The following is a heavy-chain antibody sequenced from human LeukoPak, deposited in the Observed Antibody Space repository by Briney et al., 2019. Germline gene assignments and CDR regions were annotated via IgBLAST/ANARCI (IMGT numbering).Heavy chain of an antibody. D-gene: IGHD3-10*01. V-gene: IGHV3-23*01. Sequence: QPGGSLRLSCAASGFTFSSYAMSWVRQAPGKGLEWVSGISGSGGSTYYADSVKGRFTISRDNSKNTLYLQMNSLRAEDTAVYYCAKSFGEYYYYYGMDVWGQGTTVTVSS. J-gene: IGHJ6*02. CDR2: ISGSGGST. CDR3: AKSFGEYYYYYGMDV. CDR1: GFTFSSYA.